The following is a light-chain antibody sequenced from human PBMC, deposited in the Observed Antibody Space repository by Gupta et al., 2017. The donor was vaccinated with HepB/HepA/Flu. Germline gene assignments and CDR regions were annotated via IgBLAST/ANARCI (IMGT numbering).Light chain of an antibody. J-gene: IGKJ2*01. V-gene: IGKV2-28*01. CDR2: LGS. CDR3: KQGLQTPYT. CDR1: QSRMHSNGYNY. Sequence: DIVLTQSPLSLPVTPGEPAAISCRSSQSRMHSNGYNYLDWYLQKPGQAPHLLIYLGSNRASGVPERFSGSGSGTDFTLKISRVEAEDVGVYYCKQGLQTPYTFGQGTKLEIK.